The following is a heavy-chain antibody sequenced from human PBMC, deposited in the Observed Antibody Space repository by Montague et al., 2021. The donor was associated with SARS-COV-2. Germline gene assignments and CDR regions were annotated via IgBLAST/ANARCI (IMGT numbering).Heavy chain of an antibody. CDR2: IYYSGST. D-gene: IGHD6-19*01. CDR1: GGSISSYY. Sequence: SETLSLTCTVSGGSISSYYWSWIRQPPGKGLEWIGYIYYSGSTNYNPSLKSRVTISVDTSKNQSSLKLSSVTAADTAVYYCARGLSRYSSGKTPLLHSEMDGWGQGTTVTVS. J-gene: IGHJ6*02. CDR3: ARGLSRYSSGKTPLLHSEMDG. V-gene: IGHV4-59*01.